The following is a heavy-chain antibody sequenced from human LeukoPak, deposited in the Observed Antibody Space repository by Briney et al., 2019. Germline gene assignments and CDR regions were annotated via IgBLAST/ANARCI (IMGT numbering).Heavy chain of an antibody. Sequence: PSETLSLTCIVSGASVSSGDHHWSWIRQAPGKGLEWIGHNMNTYYNPSLKSRVTISIDTSKNQFSLMLSTVTAADTAVYYCARRGYSYGSLDYWGQGTLVTVSS. V-gene: IGHV4-61*08. CDR1: GASVSSGDHH. D-gene: IGHD5-18*01. J-gene: IGHJ4*02. CDR3: ARRGYSYGSLDY. CDR2: NMNT.